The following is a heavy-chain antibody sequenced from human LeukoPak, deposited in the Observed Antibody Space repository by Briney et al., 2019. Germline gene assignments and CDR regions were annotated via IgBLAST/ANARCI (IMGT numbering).Heavy chain of an antibody. J-gene: IGHJ4*02. CDR1: GGSISSGGYY. V-gene: IGHV4-31*03. CDR3: ARVTGHSYFDY. CDR2: IYYSGST. Sequence: SETLSLTCTVSGGSISSGGYYWSWIRQHPGKGLEWVGYIYYSGSTYYNPSLKSRVTISVDTSKNQFSLKLSSVTAADTAVYYCARVTGHSYFDYWGQGTLVTVSS.